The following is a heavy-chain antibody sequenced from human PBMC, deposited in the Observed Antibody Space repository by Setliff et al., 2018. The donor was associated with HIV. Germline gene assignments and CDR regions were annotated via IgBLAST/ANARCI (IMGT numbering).Heavy chain of an antibody. Sequence: SETLSLTCTVSGASISSHYWNWIRQPPGKGLEWIGYIYYSGSTNYNPSLKSRVTISVDTSKNQFSLKLSSVTAADTAVYYCARVARGGHSSRWYYFDYWGQGTLVTVSS. CDR1: GASISSHY. CDR3: ARVARGGHSSRWYYFDY. CDR2: IYYSGST. V-gene: IGHV4-59*11. J-gene: IGHJ4*02. D-gene: IGHD6-13*01.